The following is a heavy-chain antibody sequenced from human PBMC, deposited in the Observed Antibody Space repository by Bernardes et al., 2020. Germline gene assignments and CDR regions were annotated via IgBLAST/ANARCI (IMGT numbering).Heavy chain of an antibody. CDR1: GYTFTNYG. CDR3: ARGGDQNWFDP. CDR2: ISAYNGKT. D-gene: IGHD3-16*01. V-gene: IGHV1-18*01. Sequence: ASVKVCCKASGYTFTNYGISWVRQAPGQGLEWMGWISAYNGKTNYAQKLQGRVTMTTDTSTSTAYMELRSLRSDDTAVFYCARGGDQNWFDPWGQGTLVTVSS. J-gene: IGHJ5*02.